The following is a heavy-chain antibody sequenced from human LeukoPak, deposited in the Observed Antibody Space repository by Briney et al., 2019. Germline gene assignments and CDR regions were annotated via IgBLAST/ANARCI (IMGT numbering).Heavy chain of an antibody. CDR3: ARPETTGNFDY. J-gene: IGHJ4*02. D-gene: IGHD4-17*01. Sequence: EWMGWINPNSGGTNYAQKFQGRVTMTRDTSISTAYMELSRLRSDDTAVYYCARPETTGNFDYWGQGTLVTVSS. V-gene: IGHV1-2*02. CDR2: INPNSGGT.